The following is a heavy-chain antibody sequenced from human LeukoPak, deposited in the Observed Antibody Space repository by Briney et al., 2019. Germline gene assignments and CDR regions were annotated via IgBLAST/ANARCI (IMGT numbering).Heavy chain of an antibody. J-gene: IGHJ3*02. CDR2: IYHSGST. CDR3: ASDNYDYVWGSYRYSAFDI. V-gene: IGHV4-39*07. D-gene: IGHD3-16*02. Sequence: SETLSLTCTVSGGSISSSSYYWGWIRQPPGKGLEWIGSIYHSGSTYYNPSLKSRVTISVDTSKNQFSLKLSSVTAADTAVYYCASDNYDYVWGSYRYSAFDIWGQGTMATVSS. CDR1: GGSISSSSYY.